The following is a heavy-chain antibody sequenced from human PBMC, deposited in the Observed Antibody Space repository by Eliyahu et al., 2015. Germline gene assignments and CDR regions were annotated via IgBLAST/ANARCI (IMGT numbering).Heavy chain of an antibody. CDR2: IYYGGST. D-gene: IGHD2-2*01. V-gene: IGHV4-39*01. J-gene: IGHJ5*02. CDR1: DDSISSSTYY. CDR3: ARGRGYQLPSFDP. Sequence: QLQLGESGPGLVKPSETLSLTCSVSDDSISSSTYYWVWIRQPPGKGLEWIGTIYYGGSTHYNPSLKSRVTISVDTSKNQFSLKLNSVTAADTAVYYCARGRGYQLPSFDPWGQGTLVTVSS.